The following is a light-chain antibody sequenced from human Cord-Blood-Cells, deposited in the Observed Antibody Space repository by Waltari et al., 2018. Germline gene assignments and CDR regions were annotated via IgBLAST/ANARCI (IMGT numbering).Light chain of an antibody. CDR3: SSYTSSSTYV. V-gene: IGLV2-14*01. Sequence: QSALTQPASVSGSPGQSITISCTGTSSALGGYNYASWYQQHPGKAPKLMIYDVSKRPSGVSTRFSGSKSGNTASLTISGLQAEDEADYYCSSYTSSSTYVFGTGTKVTVL. CDR2: DVS. CDR1: SSALGGYNY. J-gene: IGLJ1*01.